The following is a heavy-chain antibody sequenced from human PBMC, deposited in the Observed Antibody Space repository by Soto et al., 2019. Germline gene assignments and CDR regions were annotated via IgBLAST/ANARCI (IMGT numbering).Heavy chain of an antibody. D-gene: IGHD6-6*01. V-gene: IGHV1-69*13. J-gene: IGHJ5*02. CDR2: IIPIFGTA. CDR3: AREPIAARHGWFDP. CDR1: GGTFSSYA. Sequence: VASVKVSCKASGGTFSSYAISWVRQAPGQGLEWMGGIIPIFGTANYAQKFQGRVTITADESTSTAYMELSSLRSEDTAVYYCAREPIAARHGWFDPWGQGTLVTVSS.